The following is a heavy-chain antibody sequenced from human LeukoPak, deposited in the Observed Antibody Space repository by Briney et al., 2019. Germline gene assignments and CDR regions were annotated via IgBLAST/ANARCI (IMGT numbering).Heavy chain of an antibody. Sequence: PGGSLRLSCAGSGLTFSVYWMHWVRQAPGKGLAWVSLINTDGSRTSYADSVKGRFTISRDSAKNTLYLQMNSLRAEDTAVYYCARARVFWSGSPFWGQGTLVTVSS. V-gene: IGHV3-74*01. CDR3: ARARVFWSGSPF. J-gene: IGHJ4*02. D-gene: IGHD3-3*01. CDR1: GLTFSVYW. CDR2: INTDGSRT.